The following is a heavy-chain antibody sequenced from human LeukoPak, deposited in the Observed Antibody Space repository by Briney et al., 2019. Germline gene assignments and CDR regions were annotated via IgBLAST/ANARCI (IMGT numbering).Heavy chain of an antibody. D-gene: IGHD1/OR15-1a*01. CDR3: ARGQTGTLDAFDI. CDR2: ISSSGGTI. V-gene: IGHV3-48*03. Sequence: PGGSLRLSCAASGFTFSSHEMNWVRQAPGKGLEWVSYISSSGGTIFYADSVKGRFTISRDNAKNSLYLQMNSLRAEDTAVYYCARGQTGTLDAFDIWGQGTMVTVSS. J-gene: IGHJ3*02. CDR1: GFTFSSHE.